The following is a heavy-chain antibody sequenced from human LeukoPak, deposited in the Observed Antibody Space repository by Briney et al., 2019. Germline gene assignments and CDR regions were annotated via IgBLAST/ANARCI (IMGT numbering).Heavy chain of an antibody. CDR2: LPWEGGSI. CDR3: AQGIYFDTPGYFGEYFRH. CDR1: GSTFDVFT. J-gene: IGHJ1*01. D-gene: IGHD3-9*01. Sequence: PGGPLRPPCEPSGSTFDVFTFPWALTPQGKGWEWAFLLPWEGGSIYYADSVKGRFTISRDNSKNSLYLQMDHLQTDDTGFYYCAQGIYFDTPGYFGEYFRHWGLGTLVSVSS. V-gene: IGHV3-43*01.